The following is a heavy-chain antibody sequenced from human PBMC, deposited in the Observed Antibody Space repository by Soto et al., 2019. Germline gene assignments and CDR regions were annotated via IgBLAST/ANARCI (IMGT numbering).Heavy chain of an antibody. D-gene: IGHD3-10*01. Sequence: KQSQTLSLTCAISGDSVSSNSAAWNWIRQSPSRGLEWLGRTYYRSKWYNDYAVSVKSRITINPDTSKNQFSLQLNSVTPEDTAVYYCARDRITMVRGAPAYGMDVWGQGTTVTVSS. J-gene: IGHJ6*02. CDR3: ARDRITMVRGAPAYGMDV. V-gene: IGHV6-1*01. CDR1: GDSVSSNSAA. CDR2: TYYRSKWYN.